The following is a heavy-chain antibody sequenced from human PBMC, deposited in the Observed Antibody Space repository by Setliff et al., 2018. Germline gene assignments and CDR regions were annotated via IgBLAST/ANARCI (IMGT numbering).Heavy chain of an antibody. CDR3: LRLVRYCTKIACQATSGDEV. D-gene: IGHD2-8*01. CDR2: ISAYNGKT. V-gene: IGHV1-18*01. Sequence: VSCKASGYTLSNSILSWVRQAPGQGLEWVGWISAYNGKTYFAQKFQDRITLTTDTSTNTGYLELRGLRSDDTAVYYCLRLVRYCTKIACQATSGDEVWGLGTLVTVSS. CDR1: GYTLSNSI. J-gene: IGHJ4*02.